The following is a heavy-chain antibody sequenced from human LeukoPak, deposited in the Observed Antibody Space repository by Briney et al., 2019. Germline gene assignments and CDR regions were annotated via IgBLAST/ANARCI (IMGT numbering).Heavy chain of an antibody. D-gene: IGHD3-10*01. CDR3: AKILFGDYADMDV. J-gene: IGHJ6*02. Sequence: GGSLRLSCAASGFTFSNAWMNWVRQAPGKGLEWVSAIIDSGGSTYYADSVKGRFTISRDNSKNTLYLQMNTLRAEDTAVYYCAKILFGDYADMDVWGQGTTVTVSS. CDR2: IIDSGGST. V-gene: IGHV3-23*01. CDR1: GFTFSNAW.